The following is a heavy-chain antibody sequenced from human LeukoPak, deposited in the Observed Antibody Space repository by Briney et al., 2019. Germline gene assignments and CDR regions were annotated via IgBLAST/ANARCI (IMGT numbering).Heavy chain of an antibody. D-gene: IGHD6-13*01. CDR2: ITSNTRYI. CDR3: ATIAPAGISTVY. Sequence: GGSLRLSCAASGFTFSSYTMNWVRQAPGKGLEWVSSITSNTRYIFYADSVKGRFTISRDNAKKSLYLQMNSLRAEDTAVYYCATIAPAGISTVYWGQGTLVTVSS. V-gene: IGHV3-21*01. J-gene: IGHJ4*02. CDR1: GFTFSSYT.